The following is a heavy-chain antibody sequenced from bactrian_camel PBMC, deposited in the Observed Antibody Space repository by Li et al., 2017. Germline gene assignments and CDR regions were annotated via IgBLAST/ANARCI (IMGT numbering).Heavy chain of an antibody. CDR2: RRSDGNI. CDR3: ATAFARAEPHCIRALGEFNS. V-gene: IGHV3S55*01. D-gene: IGHD5*01. J-gene: IGHJ6*01. Sequence: HVQLVESGGGSVQAGGSLRLSCIASGFTFFSDMGWYRQTPGNKCELIVHRRSDGNIWYADSVKGRFTISQDNAKNTLLLRMNSLKPEDTAMYYCATAFARAEPHCIRALGEFNSWGQGTQVTVS. CDR1: GFTFFSD.